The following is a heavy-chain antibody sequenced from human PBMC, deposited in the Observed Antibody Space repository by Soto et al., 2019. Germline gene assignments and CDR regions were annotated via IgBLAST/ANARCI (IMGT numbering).Heavy chain of an antibody. CDR3: ARHQIQLGTTFFDY. Sequence: QLQLQESGPGLVKPSETLSLTCTVSGGSISSSSYYWGWIRQPPGKGLEWIGSIYYSGSTYYNPSLKSRVTISVDTSKNQFSLKLSSVTAADTAVYYCARHQIQLGTTFFDYWGQGTLVTVSS. V-gene: IGHV4-39*01. J-gene: IGHJ4*02. D-gene: IGHD5-18*01. CDR2: IYYSGST. CDR1: GGSISSSSYY.